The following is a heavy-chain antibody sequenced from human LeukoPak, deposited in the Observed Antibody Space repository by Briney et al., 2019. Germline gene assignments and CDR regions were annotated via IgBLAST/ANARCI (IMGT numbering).Heavy chain of an antibody. V-gene: IGHV3-21*01. CDR3: ARQVAGQGHYYMDV. J-gene: IGHJ6*03. D-gene: IGHD2-15*01. CDR2: ISTSRNYM. CDR1: GFTFSSYS. Sequence: PAGSLTLSCAASGFTFSSYSMNWVRQAPGKGLEWVSSISTSRNYMYYADSMKGRFTISRDNAKNSLYLQMNSLRAEDTAVYYCARQVAGQGHYYMDVWGKGTTVTVSS.